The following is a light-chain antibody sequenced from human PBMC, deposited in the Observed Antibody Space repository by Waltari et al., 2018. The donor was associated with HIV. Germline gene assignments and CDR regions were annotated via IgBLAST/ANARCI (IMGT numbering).Light chain of an antibody. V-gene: IGLV2-8*01. Sequence: QSALTPPPSASGSPGQSVTISCTGTTSDAGGHNYVSWYQQHPGKAPKLMIYEVSKRPSGVPDRFSGSKSGNTASLTVSGLQAEDEADYYCSSYAGSNNLVFGGGTKLTVL. J-gene: IGLJ2*01. CDR2: EVS. CDR3: SSYAGSNNLV. CDR1: TSDAGGHNY.